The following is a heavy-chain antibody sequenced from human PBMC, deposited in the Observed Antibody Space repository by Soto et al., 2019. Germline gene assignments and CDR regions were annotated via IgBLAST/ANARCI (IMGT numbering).Heavy chain of an antibody. CDR1: GGTFSSYA. CDR2: IIPIFGTA. V-gene: IGHV1-69*01. CDR3: ARERIQTAMATWVAFDI. D-gene: IGHD5-18*01. Sequence: QVQLVQSGAEVKKPGSSVKVSCKASGGTFSSYAISWVRQAPGQGLEWMGGIIPIFGTANYAQKFQGRVTITADETTSTAYMELSSLRSEDTVVYYCARERIQTAMATWVAFDIWGQGTMVTVSS. J-gene: IGHJ3*02.